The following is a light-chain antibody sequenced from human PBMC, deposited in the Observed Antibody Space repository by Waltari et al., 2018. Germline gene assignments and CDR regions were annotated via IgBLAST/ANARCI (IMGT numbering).Light chain of an antibody. CDR3: QQYIGYPYT. Sequence: DIQMTQSPSSLSASVGDRVTIACRAIQDIRKYLAWFQQKPGKAPKSLIYDASTLRSGVPSKFSGSGSGTDFTLTISSLQPEDSATYYCQQYIGYPYTFVQGTKLEIK. J-gene: IGKJ2*01. V-gene: IGKV1-16*02. CDR1: QDIRKY. CDR2: DAS.